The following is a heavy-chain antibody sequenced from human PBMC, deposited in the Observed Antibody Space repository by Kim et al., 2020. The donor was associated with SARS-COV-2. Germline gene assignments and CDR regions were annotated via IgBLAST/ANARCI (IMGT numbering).Heavy chain of an antibody. CDR1: GYSFTSYW. Sequence: GESLKISCKGSGYSFTSYWIGWVRQMPGKGLEWMGIIYPGDSDTRYSPSFQGQVPISADKSISTAYLQWSSPKASDTAMFYCARHRSGWWGLLRSRGTHLLDYWGQGTLVTVSS. V-gene: IGHV5-51*01. CDR2: IYPGDSDT. CDR3: ARHRSGWWGLLRSRGTHLLDY. J-gene: IGHJ4*02. D-gene: IGHD1-26*01.